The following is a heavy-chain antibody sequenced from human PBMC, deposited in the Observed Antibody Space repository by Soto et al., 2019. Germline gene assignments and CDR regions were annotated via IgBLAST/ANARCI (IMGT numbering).Heavy chain of an antibody. V-gene: IGHV4-59*01. CDR1: GCSILANY. Sequence: SEQLSLTCTVPGCSILANYWSWIRQSPGTGLEWIGYVYYSGSTVYNPSLKSRVSISADTSKNQFSLRLSSVTAADTAVYYCASDEQSCYYGTCSGLFNFCGQ. J-gene: IGHJ1*01. CDR2: VYYSGST. CDR3: ASDEQSCYYGTCSGLFNF. D-gene: IGHD2-15*01.